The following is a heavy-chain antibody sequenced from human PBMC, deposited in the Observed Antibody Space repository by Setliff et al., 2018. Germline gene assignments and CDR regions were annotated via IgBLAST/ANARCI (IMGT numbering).Heavy chain of an antibody. CDR3: ARMSGFQYMDV. CDR2: IYTSWST. Sequence: SETLSLTCTVSDDSISSRHYYWSWLRHPAGKGLEWLGQIYTSWSTNYNPSLKGRATLSIYASKRQFSLKLTSVTAADTAVYYCARMSGFQYMDVWGKGTTVTVSS. CDR1: DDSISSRHYY. V-gene: IGHV4-61*09. D-gene: IGHD3-3*01. J-gene: IGHJ6*03.